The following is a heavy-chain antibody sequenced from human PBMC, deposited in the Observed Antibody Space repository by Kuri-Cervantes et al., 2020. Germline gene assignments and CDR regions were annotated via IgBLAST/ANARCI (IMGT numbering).Heavy chain of an antibody. CDR1: GGSISSYY. V-gene: IGHV4-59*12. D-gene: IGHD2-2*01. CDR2: IYYSGST. CDR3: ARGRDIVVVPAYGLIFDY. Sequence: SETLSLTCTVSGGSISSYYWSWIRQPPGKGLEWIGYIYYSGSTYYNPSLKSRVTISVGTSKNQFSLKLSSVTAADTAAYYCARGRDIVVVPAYGLIFDYWGQGTLVTVSS. J-gene: IGHJ4*02.